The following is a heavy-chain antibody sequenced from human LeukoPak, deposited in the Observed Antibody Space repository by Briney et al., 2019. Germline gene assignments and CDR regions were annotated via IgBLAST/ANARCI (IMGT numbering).Heavy chain of an antibody. CDR2: ISAYNGNT. D-gene: IGHD3-22*01. CDR1: GYTFTGFC. V-gene: IGHV1-18*04. Sequence: ASVKVSCKASGYTFTGFCMHWVRQAPGQGLEWMGWISAYNGNTNYAQKLQGRVTMTTDTSTSTAYMELRSLRSDDTAVYYCAREGSWGYDSSGYYDYYYYGMDVWGQGTTVTVSS. CDR3: AREGSWGYDSSGYYDYYYYGMDV. J-gene: IGHJ6*02.